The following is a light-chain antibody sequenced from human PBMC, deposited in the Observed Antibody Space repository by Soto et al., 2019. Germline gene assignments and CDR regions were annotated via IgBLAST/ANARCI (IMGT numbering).Light chain of an antibody. CDR3: QQRSNWPPIT. CDR2: DAS. CDR1: QSVSSSY. Sequence: EILLTQSPGTLSLSPGERATLSCRASQSVSSSYVAWYQQKPGQAPRLLIYDASNRATGIPARFSGSGSGTDFTLTISSLEPEDFAVYYCQQRSNWPPITFGQGTRLEIK. V-gene: IGKV3D-20*02. J-gene: IGKJ5*01.